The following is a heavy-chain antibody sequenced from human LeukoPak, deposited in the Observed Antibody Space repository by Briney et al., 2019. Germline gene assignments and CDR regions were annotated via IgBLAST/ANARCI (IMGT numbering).Heavy chain of an antibody. CDR2: INHSGST. CDR3: ARSARADYYYYGMDV. CDR1: GGSFSGYY. J-gene: IGHJ6*02. Sequence: SETLSLTCAVYGGSFSGYYWSWIRQPPGKGLEWIGEINHSGSTNYNPSLKSRVTISVDTSENQFSLKLSSVTAADTAVHFCARSARADYYYYGMDVWGQGTTVTVSS. D-gene: IGHD4/OR15-4a*01. V-gene: IGHV4-34*01.